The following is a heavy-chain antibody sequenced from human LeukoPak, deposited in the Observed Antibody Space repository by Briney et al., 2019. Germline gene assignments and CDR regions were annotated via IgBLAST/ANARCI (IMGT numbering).Heavy chain of an antibody. CDR1: GSTFSSYW. D-gene: IGHD3-16*01. J-gene: IGHJ3*02. Sequence: GGSLRLSCAASGSTFSSYWMHWVRHAPGKGLVWVSRINSDGSGTTYADSVKSRFTISRDNAKNTLYLQMSSLRVEDTAVYYCANGYTSTYYNALDIRGQGTMVTVSS. V-gene: IGHV3-74*01. CDR3: ANGYTSTYYNALDI. CDR2: INSDGSGT.